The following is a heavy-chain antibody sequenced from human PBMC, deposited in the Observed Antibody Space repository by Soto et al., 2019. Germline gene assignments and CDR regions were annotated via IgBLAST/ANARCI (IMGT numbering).Heavy chain of an antibody. J-gene: IGHJ4*02. CDR2: IKGDGSVK. V-gene: IGHV3-7*01. CDR1: GFTFSTSW. Sequence: EVQLVESGGGLVQPGGSLRLSCAASGFTFSTSWMAWVRQAPMKGLEWVANIKGDGSVKHYADSVKGRFTISRENTKNTVYLQMNSLRAEDTALYYCAKDTGGNLDYWGLGTLVTVSS. D-gene: IGHD2-8*02. CDR3: AKDTGGNLDY.